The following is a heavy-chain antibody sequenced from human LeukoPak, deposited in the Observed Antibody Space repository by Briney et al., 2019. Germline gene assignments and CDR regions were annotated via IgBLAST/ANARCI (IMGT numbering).Heavy chain of an antibody. J-gene: IGHJ5*02. CDR3: AREKLHYYYDSSGYYGT. CDR1: GFTVSSNY. V-gene: IGHV3-66*01. CDR2: IYSGGST. Sequence: GGSLRLSCAASGFTVSSNYMSWVRQAPGKGLEWVSVIYSGGSTYYADSVKGRFTISRDNSKNTLYLQMNSLRAEDTAVYYCAREKLHYYYDSSGYYGTWGQGTLVTVSS. D-gene: IGHD3-22*01.